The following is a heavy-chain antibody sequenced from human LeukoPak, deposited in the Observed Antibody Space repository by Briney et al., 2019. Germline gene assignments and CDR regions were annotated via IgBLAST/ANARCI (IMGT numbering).Heavy chain of an antibody. Sequence: GGSLRLSCAASGFTFSSYAMSWVRQAPGKGLEWVSAISGSGGSTYYADSVKGRFTISRDISKNTLYLQVNSLRAEDTAVYYCARDCSSASCYPHYGMDVWGQGTTVTVSS. J-gene: IGHJ6*02. CDR1: GFTFSSYA. V-gene: IGHV3-23*01. CDR3: ARDCSSASCYPHYGMDV. D-gene: IGHD2-2*01. CDR2: ISGSGGST.